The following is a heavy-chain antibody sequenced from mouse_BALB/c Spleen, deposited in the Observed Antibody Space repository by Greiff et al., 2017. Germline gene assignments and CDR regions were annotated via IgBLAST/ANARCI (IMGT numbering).Heavy chain of an antibody. CDR1: GYTFTDYE. CDR3: TRRIPYYWYFDV. J-gene: IGHJ1*01. Sequence: QVQLQQSGAELVRPGASVTLSCKASGYTFTDYEMHWVKQTPVHGLEWIGAIDPETGGTAYNQKFKGKATLTADKSSSTAYMELRSLTSEDSAVYYCTRRIPYYWYFDVWGAGTTVTVSS. V-gene: IGHV1-15*01. CDR2: IDPETGGT.